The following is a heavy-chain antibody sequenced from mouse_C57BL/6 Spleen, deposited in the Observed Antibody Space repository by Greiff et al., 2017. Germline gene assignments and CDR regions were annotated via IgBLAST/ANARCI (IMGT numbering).Heavy chain of an antibody. J-gene: IGHJ2*01. CDR3: ARHNYDCFDY. CDR2: ISSGGSYT. CDR1: GFTFSSYG. Sequence: EVTLMESGGDLVKPGGSLKLSCAASGFTFSSYGMSWVRQTPDKRLEWVATISSGGSYTYYPDSVKGRFTISRDNAKNTLYLQMSSLKSEDTAMYYCARHNYDCFDYWGQGTTLTVSS. V-gene: IGHV5-6*01. D-gene: IGHD2-4*01.